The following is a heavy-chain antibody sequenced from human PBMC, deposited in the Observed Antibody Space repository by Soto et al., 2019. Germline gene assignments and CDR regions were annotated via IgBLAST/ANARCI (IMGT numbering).Heavy chain of an antibody. Sequence: ASVKVSCKASGDTRTDFSMHWVRQAPGQRPEWMGWLSVGNGDTKYSQKFQGRVTITRDTSARTAYMELSNLRSEDTAVYYCATSEGDCGGGSCYNYFYYYGMDVWGQGTTVTVSS. CDR2: LSVGNGDT. V-gene: IGHV1-3*01. J-gene: IGHJ6*02. CDR1: GDTRTDFS. CDR3: ATSEGDCGGGSCYNYFYYYGMDV. D-gene: IGHD2-15*01.